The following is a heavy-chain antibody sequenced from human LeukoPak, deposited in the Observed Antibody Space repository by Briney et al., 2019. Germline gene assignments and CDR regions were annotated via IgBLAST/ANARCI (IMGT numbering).Heavy chain of an antibody. J-gene: IGHJ4*02. V-gene: IGHV3-7*01. CDR1: GFSFSNDW. D-gene: IGHD2-2*01. Sequence: GVSLRLSCAASGFSFSNDWMCWVRQALGKGLEWVANINQDESKKYYVDSVKGRFTISRDNAKNSLYLQMSSLRAEDTAVYYCARDHAYRTDYWGQGTLVTVSS. CDR2: INQDESKK. CDR3: ARDHAYRTDY.